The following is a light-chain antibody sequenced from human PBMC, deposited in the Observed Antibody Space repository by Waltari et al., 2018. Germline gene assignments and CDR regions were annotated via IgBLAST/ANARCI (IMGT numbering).Light chain of an antibody. CDR3: QQRSIWPLYA. J-gene: IGKJ2*01. CDR2: DSS. Sequence: EIVWTQSPAAVSLSPWDRATVACRARHSPHNYVAWYQQKPRPPPRPLNFDSSNRPPGLPARFSGSGSETDVALSSSSLEPEHFALYYCQQRSIWPLYAFGPGTTVEI. CDR1: HSPHNY. V-gene: IGKV3-11*01.